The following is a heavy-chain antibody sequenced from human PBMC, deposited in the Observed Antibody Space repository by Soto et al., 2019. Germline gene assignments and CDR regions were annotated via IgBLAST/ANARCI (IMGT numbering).Heavy chain of an antibody. J-gene: IGHJ6*02. CDR3: ARAPNVGLELILHYYYGMDV. CDR1: GGSISSGDYY. Sequence: SETLSLTCTVSGGSISSGDYYWSWIRQPPGKGLEWIGYIYYSGSTYYNPSLKSRVTISVDTSKNQFSLKLSSVTAADTAVYYCARAPNVGLELILHYYYGMDVWGQGTTVTVSS. D-gene: IGHD1-7*01. CDR2: IYYSGST. V-gene: IGHV4-30-4*01.